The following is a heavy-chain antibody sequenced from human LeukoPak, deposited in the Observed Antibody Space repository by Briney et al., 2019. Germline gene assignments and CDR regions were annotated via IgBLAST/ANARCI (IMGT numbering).Heavy chain of an antibody. D-gene: IGHD1-1*01. Sequence: GESLKISCQASGYTFVNYWIAWVRQMPGSGLEWMGIIYPADSDIRYSPSFQGHVTISADDSNTVAYLQWNSVKGSDTATYYCMAFNWDEAPSFDLWGQGTMVTVSS. CDR2: IYPADSDI. CDR3: MAFNWDEAPSFDL. CDR1: GYTFVNYW. J-gene: IGHJ3*01. V-gene: IGHV5-51*01.